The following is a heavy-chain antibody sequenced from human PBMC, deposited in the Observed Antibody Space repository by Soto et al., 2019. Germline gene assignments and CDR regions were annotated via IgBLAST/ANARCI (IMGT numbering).Heavy chain of an antibody. CDR3: AKDRVAGTIDYYYYGMDV. CDR1: GFTFSSYG. CDR2: ISYDGSNK. V-gene: IGHV3-30*18. J-gene: IGHJ6*02. D-gene: IGHD6-19*01. Sequence: GGSLRLSCAASGFTFSSYGMHWVRQAPGKGLEWVAVISYDGSNKYYADSVKGRFTISRDNSKNTLYLQMNSLRAEDTAVYYFAKDRVAGTIDYYYYGMDVWGQGTTVTVSS.